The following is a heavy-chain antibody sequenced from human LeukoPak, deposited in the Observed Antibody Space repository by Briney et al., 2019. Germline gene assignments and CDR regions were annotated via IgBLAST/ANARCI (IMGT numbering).Heavy chain of an antibody. CDR2: INSDGSST. Sequence: GGSLRLSCAASGFTFSSYWMHWVRQAPGKGLVWVSRINSDGSSTSYADSVKGRFTISRDNAKNTLHLQMNSLRAEDTAVYYCARGGYNLAFAFDYWGQGTLVTVSS. V-gene: IGHV3-74*01. CDR1: GFTFSSYW. J-gene: IGHJ4*02. CDR3: ARGGYNLAFAFDY. D-gene: IGHD5-24*01.